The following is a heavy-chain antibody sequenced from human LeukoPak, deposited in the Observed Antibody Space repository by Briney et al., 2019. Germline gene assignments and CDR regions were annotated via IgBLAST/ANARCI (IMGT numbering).Heavy chain of an antibody. Sequence: ASVKVSCKASGYTFTGYYMHWVRQAPGQGLEWMGWINPNSGGTNYAQKFQGRVTMTRDTSISTAYMELSRLRSDDTAVYYCAPGDVVVVAAAIDYWGHGTLVTVSS. CDR3: APGDVVVVAAAIDY. CDR1: GYTFTGYY. V-gene: IGHV1-2*02. J-gene: IGHJ4*01. CDR2: INPNSGGT. D-gene: IGHD2-15*01.